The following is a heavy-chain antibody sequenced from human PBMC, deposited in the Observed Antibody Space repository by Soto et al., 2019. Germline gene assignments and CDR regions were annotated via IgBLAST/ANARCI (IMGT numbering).Heavy chain of an antibody. CDR3: ARDKPNRNDDSYYYGMDV. CDR1: GFTFSSYS. D-gene: IGHD1-1*01. Sequence: EVQLVESGGGLVKPGGSLRLSCAASGFTFSSYSMNWVRQAPGKGLEWVSSISSSSSYIYYADSVKGRFTISRDNAKNSLYLQMNSLRAEDTAVYYCARDKPNRNDDSYYYGMDVWGQGTTVTVSS. CDR2: ISSSSSYI. V-gene: IGHV3-21*01. J-gene: IGHJ6*02.